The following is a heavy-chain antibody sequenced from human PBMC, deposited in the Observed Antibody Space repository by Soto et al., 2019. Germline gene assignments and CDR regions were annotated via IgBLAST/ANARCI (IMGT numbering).Heavy chain of an antibody. Sequence: EVQLVESGGGLIQPGGSLRLSCAASGFTVSSNYMSRVRQAPGKGLEWVSVIYSGGSTYYADSVKGRFTFSRDKSKNTLYLQMSSLRAEDTAVYYCARDSDYYGVDVWGQGTTVTVSS. V-gene: IGHV3-53*01. CDR1: GFTVSSNY. CDR3: ARDSDYYGVDV. CDR2: IYSGGST. J-gene: IGHJ6*02.